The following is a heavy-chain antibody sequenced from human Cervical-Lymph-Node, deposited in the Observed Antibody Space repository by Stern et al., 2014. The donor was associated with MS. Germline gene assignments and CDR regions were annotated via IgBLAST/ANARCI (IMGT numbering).Heavy chain of an antibody. V-gene: IGHV1-69*01. Sequence: VQLVESGAEVRKPGSSVKVSCKASGGTFSSHSFSWVRQAPGQRLEWMGQSIPIFNTANYAQKFQGRVTMTADGSTSTGYMELSSLRSEDTAVYYCAREGTETAVAAFDLWGQGTLVTVSS. CDR1: GGTFSSHS. J-gene: IGHJ4*02. D-gene: IGHD6-19*01. CDR2: SIPIFNTA. CDR3: AREGTETAVAAFDL.